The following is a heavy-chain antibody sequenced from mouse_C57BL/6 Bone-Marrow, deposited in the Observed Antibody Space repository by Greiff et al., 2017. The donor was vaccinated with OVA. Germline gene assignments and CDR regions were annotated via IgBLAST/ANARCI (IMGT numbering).Heavy chain of an antibody. D-gene: IGHD2-2*01. J-gene: IGHJ3*01. CDR1: GYTFTTYP. Sequence: VQLVESGAELVKPGASVKMSCKASGYTFTTYPIEWMKQNHGKSLEWIGNFHPYNDDTKYNEKFKGKATLTVEKSSSTVYLELSRLTSDDSAVYYCARREIYYGYDEAWFAYWGQGTLVTVSA. CDR2: FHPYNDDT. V-gene: IGHV1-47*01. CDR3: ARREIYYGYDEAWFAY.